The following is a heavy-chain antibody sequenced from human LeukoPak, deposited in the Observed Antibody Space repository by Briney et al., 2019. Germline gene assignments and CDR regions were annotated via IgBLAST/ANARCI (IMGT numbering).Heavy chain of an antibody. CDR2: IKQDGSEK. D-gene: IGHD3-10*01. Sequence: GGSLRLSCAVFGFTSSSSWMHWVRQAPGKGLEWVANIKQDGSEKYYVDSVKGRFTISRDNAKNSLYLQMNSLRAEDTAIYYFARGDPFGSVWGQGTMVTVSS. V-gene: IGHV3-7*03. CDR1: GFTSSSSW. J-gene: IGHJ3*01. CDR3: ARGDPFGSV.